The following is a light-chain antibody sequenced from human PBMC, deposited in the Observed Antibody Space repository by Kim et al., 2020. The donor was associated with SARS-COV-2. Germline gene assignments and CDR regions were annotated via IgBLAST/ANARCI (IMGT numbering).Light chain of an antibody. J-gene: IGLJ3*02. Sequence: QSALTQPRSVSGSPGQSVTISCTGTSSDVGGYNYVSWYQQHPGKAPKLMIYDVTERPSGVSNRFSGSKSGNTTSLTISGLQAEDEADYYCSSYTSSSTWVFGGGTQLTVL. CDR2: DVT. CDR1: SSDVGGYNY. V-gene: IGLV2-14*03. CDR3: SSYTSSSTWV.